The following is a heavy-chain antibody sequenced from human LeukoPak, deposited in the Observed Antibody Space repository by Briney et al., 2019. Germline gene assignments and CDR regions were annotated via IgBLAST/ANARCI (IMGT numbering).Heavy chain of an antibody. D-gene: IGHD5-12*01. Sequence: KPSQTLSLTCTVSGGSISSSGYYWSWIRQPPGKGLEWIGYIYHSGSTYYNPSLKTRVTISADRSKNQFSLNLTSVTAADTVVYYCATADLVATIFDFGYWGQGTLVTVSS. CDR2: IYHSGST. V-gene: IGHV4-30-2*01. J-gene: IGHJ4*02. CDR3: ATADLVATIFDFGY. CDR1: GGSISSSGYY.